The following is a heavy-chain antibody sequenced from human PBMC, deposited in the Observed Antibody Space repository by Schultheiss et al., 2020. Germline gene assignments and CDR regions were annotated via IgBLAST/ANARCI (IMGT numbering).Heavy chain of an antibody. J-gene: IGHJ4*02. V-gene: IGHV3-21*01. CDR2: ISSSSNYI. CDR1: GFTFSSHS. D-gene: IGHD5-12*01. Sequence: GGSLRLSCEASGFTFSSHSMNWVRQAPGKGLEWVSSISSSSNYIYYADSVKGRFTISRDNAKNSLYLEMNSLRAEDTAVYYCARRDLGVYSGYEPVPGPLDYWGQGTLVTVSS. CDR3: ARRDLGVYSGYEPVPGPLDY.